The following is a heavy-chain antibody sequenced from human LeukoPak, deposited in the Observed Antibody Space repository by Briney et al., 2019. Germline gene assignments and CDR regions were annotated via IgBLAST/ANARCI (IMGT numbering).Heavy chain of an antibody. Sequence: GGSLRLSCAASGFTFSSYGMHWVRQAPGKGLEWVAVISYSGSNKYYADSVKGRFTISRDNSKNTVYVQLKSLRADDTTVYYCGKDRGGYYYESSVDVWGQGTMVTVSS. V-gene: IGHV3-30*18. CDR3: GKDRGGYYYESSVDV. CDR2: ISYSGSNK. J-gene: IGHJ3*01. D-gene: IGHD3-22*01. CDR1: GFTFSSYG.